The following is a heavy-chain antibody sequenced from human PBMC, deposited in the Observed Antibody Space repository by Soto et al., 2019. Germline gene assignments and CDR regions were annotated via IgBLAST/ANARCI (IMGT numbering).Heavy chain of an antibody. V-gene: IGHV6-1*01. CDR2: TYYRSKWHN. J-gene: IGHJ4*02. CDR1: GDSVSNNNAA. CDR3: AREQLSHYYYDY. Sequence: SQTPSLTCAISGDSVSNNNAAWNWIRQSPSRGLQWLGRTYYRSKWHNDYAESVKSRITINPDTSKNQFTLQLNSVTPEDTAVYYCAREQLSHYYYDYWGQGTPVTVSS. D-gene: IGHD1-1*01.